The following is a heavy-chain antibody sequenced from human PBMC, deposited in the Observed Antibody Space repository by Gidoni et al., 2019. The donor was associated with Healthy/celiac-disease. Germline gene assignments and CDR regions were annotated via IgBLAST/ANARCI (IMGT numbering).Heavy chain of an antibody. V-gene: IGHV3-23*01. CDR2: ISGSGGST. Sequence: EAQLLESGGGLVQPGGSLTLSCAAPGFTFSSYAMSWVRQAPGKGLEWVSAISGSGGSTYYADSVKGRFTISRDNSKNTLYLQMNSLRAEDTAVYYCAQVTGELSLFDYWGQGTLVTVSS. CDR1: GFTFSSYA. D-gene: IGHD3-16*02. J-gene: IGHJ4*02. CDR3: AQVTGELSLFDY.